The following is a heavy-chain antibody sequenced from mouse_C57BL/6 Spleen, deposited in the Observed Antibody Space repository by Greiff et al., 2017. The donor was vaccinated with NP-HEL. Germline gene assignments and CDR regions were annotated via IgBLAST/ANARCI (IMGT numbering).Heavy chain of an antibody. J-gene: IGHJ2*01. CDR2: IDPSDSYT. Sequence: VQLQQSGAELVKPGASVKLSCKASGYTFTSYWMQWVKQRPGQGLEWIGEIDPSDSYTNYNQKFKGKATLTVDTSSSTAYMQLSSLTSEDSAVEYCARTDSSGYDYWGQGTTLTVSS. V-gene: IGHV1-50*01. D-gene: IGHD3-2*02. CDR3: ARTDSSGYDY. CDR1: GYTFTSYW.